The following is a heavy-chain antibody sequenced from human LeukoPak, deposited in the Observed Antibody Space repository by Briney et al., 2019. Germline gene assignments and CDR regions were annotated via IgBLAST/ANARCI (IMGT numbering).Heavy chain of an antibody. D-gene: IGHD3-22*01. V-gene: IGHV1-69*13. CDR1: GGTFSSYA. J-gene: IGHJ4*02. CDR3: ARGTYYYDSYGPYFDY. Sequence: GASVKVSCKASGGTFSSYAISWVRRAPGQGLEWMGGIIPIFGTANYAQKFQGRVTITADESTSTAYMELSSLRSEDTAVYYCARGTYYYDSYGPYFDYWGQGTLVTVSS. CDR2: IIPIFGTA.